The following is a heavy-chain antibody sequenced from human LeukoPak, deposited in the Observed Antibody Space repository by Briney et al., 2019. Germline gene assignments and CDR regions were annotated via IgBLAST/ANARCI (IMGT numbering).Heavy chain of an antibody. CDR1: GYTFTGYY. D-gene: IGHD6-6*01. J-gene: IGHJ3*02. CDR2: IYPYSGDT. Sequence: VSVTVSCKASGYTFTGYYIHWVRQAPGQGLEWMGWIYPYSGDTNYAQNFQGRVTMTRDTSISTAYMELSSLKSDDTAVYYCARDRNSGSSLDIWGHGKMFSVSS. CDR3: ARDRNSGSSLDI. V-gene: IGHV1-2*02.